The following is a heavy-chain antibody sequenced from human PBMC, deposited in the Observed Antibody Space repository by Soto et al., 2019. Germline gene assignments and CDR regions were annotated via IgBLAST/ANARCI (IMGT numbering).Heavy chain of an antibody. D-gene: IGHD3-3*01. CDR2: ISYDGSNK. V-gene: IGHV3-30*18. CDR1: GFTFSSYG. CDR3: AKDGITIFGVAENSNERYDY. J-gene: IGHJ4*02. Sequence: GGSLRLSCAASGFTFSSYGMHWVRQAPGKGLEWVAVISYDGSNKYYADSVKGRFTISRDNSKNTLYLQMNSLRAEDTAVYYCAKDGITIFGVAENSNERYDYWGQGTLVTVSS.